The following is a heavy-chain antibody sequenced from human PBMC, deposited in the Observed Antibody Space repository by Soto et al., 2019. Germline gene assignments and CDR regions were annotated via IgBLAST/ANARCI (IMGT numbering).Heavy chain of an antibody. CDR2: LYYSGST. J-gene: IGHJ3*02. D-gene: IGHD3-10*01. CDR1: GGSISSGGYY. CDR3: ARMCDYGSGPDAFDI. Sequence: QVQLQESGPGLVKPSQTLSLTCTVSGGSISSGGYYWSWIRQHPGKGLEWIGYLYYSGSTYYNPSLKRRVTISVDTSKNKFSLKLSSVTAADTAVYYCARMCDYGSGPDAFDIWGQGTMVTVSS. V-gene: IGHV4-31*03.